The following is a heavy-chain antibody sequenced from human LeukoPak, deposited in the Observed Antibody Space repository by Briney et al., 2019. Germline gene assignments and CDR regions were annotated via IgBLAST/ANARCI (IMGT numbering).Heavy chain of an antibody. CDR3: AREGRMGTADAFDV. D-gene: IGHD1-14*01. V-gene: IGHV3-7*01. Sequence: GGSLRLSCAASGFTFSSYWMSWVRQAPGKGLEWVANIKQDGSEKYYVDSVKGRFTISRDNAKNSLYLQMNSLRAEDTAVYYCAREGRMGTADAFDVWGQGTMVTVSS. CDR2: IKQDGSEK. J-gene: IGHJ3*01. CDR1: GFTFSSYW.